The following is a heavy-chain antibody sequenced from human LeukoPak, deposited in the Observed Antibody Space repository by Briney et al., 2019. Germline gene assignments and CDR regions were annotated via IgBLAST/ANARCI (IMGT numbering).Heavy chain of an antibody. V-gene: IGHV4-39*07. CDR1: GGSISSSSYY. Sequence: SETLSLTCTVSGGSISSSSYYWGWIRQPPGKGLEWIGSIYYSGSTYYNPSLKSRVTISVDTSKNQFSLKLSSMTAADTAVYYCARGLISVRGFDYWGQGTLVTVSS. J-gene: IGHJ4*02. CDR3: ARGLISVRGFDY. D-gene: IGHD3/OR15-3a*01. CDR2: IYYSGST.